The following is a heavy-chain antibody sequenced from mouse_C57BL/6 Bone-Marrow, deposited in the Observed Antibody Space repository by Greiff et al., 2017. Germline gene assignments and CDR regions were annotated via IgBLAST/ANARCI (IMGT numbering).Heavy chain of an antibody. V-gene: IGHV1-69*01. D-gene: IGHD2-5*01. CDR3: ARDYYSNNYYAMDY. CDR1: GYTFTSYW. J-gene: IGHJ4*01. Sequence: QVQLQQPGAELVMPGASVKLSCKASGYTFTSYWMHWVKQRPGQGLEWIGEIDPSDSYTNYNQKFKGKSTLTVDKSSSTAYMQLSSLTSEDSAVYHCARDYYSNNYYAMDYWGQGTSVTVSS. CDR2: IDPSDSYT.